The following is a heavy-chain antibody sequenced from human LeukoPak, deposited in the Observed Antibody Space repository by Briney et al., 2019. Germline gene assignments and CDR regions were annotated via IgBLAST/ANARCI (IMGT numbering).Heavy chain of an antibody. V-gene: IGHV4-59*01. Sequence: SETLSLTCTVSGVSIGSYYWTWIRQPPGKGLEWIGYINYSGSTDYNPSLKSRVTISLDASKNQFSLKLSSVTAADTAVYYCARDAGGGPFFDYWGQGTLVTVSS. J-gene: IGHJ4*02. CDR2: INYSGST. D-gene: IGHD2-15*01. CDR3: ARDAGGGPFFDY. CDR1: GVSIGSYY.